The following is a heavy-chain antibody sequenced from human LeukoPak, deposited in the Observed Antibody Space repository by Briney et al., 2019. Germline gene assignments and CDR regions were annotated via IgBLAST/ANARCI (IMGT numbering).Heavy chain of an antibody. D-gene: IGHD3-10*01. CDR3: ARGFRGPNFDY. V-gene: IGHV4-38-2*02. J-gene: IGHJ4*02. CDR1: GYSISNAYY. Sequence: SETLSLTCTVSGYSISNAYYWGWIRQPPGKGLEWIASIHYSGNTDYNPFLKSRVTISVDTSKNQFSLKLTSVTAADTAVYYCARGFRGPNFDYWGQGTLVTVSS. CDR2: IHYSGNT.